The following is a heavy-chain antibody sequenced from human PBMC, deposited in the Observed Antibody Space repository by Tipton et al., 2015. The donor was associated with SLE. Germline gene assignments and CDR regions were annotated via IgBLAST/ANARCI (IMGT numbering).Heavy chain of an antibody. Sequence: PSLTCTVSGGSISSGSYYWSWIRQPAGKGLEWIGRIYTSGSTNYNPSLKSRVTISVDTSKNQFSLKLSSVTAADTAIYYCARGLHDYSNYFDDWGQGTLVTVSS. D-gene: IGHD4-11*01. V-gene: IGHV4-61*02. J-gene: IGHJ4*02. CDR1: GGSISSGSYY. CDR3: ARGLHDYSNYFDD. CDR2: IYTSGST.